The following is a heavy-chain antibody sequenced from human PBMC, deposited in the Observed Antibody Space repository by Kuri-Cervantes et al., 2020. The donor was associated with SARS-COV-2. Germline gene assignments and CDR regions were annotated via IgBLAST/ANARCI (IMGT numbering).Heavy chain of an antibody. Sequence: GESLKISCAASGFTFSSYGMHWVRQAPGKGLEWVAFIRYDGSNKYYADSVKGRFTISRDNAKNSLYLQMNSLRAEDTAVYYCARDLRLGKSLDHWGQGTLVTVSS. D-gene: IGHD7-27*01. CDR2: IRYDGSNK. V-gene: IGHV3-30*02. J-gene: IGHJ5*02. CDR3: ARDLRLGKSLDH. CDR1: GFTFSSYG.